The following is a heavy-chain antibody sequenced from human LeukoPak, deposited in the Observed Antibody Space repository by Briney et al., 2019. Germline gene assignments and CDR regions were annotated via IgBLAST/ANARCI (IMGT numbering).Heavy chain of an antibody. D-gene: IGHD6-6*01. Sequence: GGSLRLSCAASGFTFSSYGMHWVRQAPGKGLEWVAVISYDGGDRYYADSAKGRFTISRDNSKNTLYLLMNSLRAEDTAVYYCVKLPYSNSSSYSYYYYSMDVWGQGTTVTVSS. CDR1: GFTFSSYG. V-gene: IGHV3-30*18. J-gene: IGHJ6*02. CDR3: VKLPYSNSSSYSYYYYSMDV. CDR2: ISYDGGDR.